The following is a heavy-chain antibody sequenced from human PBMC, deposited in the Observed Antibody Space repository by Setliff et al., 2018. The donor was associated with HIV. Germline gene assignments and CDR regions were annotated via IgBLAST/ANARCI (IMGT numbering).Heavy chain of an antibody. Sequence: GESLKISCVVSGFSVTTAAMAWVRQAPGKGLDWVSVIYAGGTTKYADSVKGRFTFSRDDSKNTLYLQMNSLTAEDTAVYYCARDGLRGYSSGWFEYSWFDPWGQGTLVTVSS. V-gene: IGHV3-53*01. CDR3: ARDGLRGYSSGWFEYSWFDP. CDR2: IYAGGTT. D-gene: IGHD6-19*01. CDR1: GFSVTTAA. J-gene: IGHJ5*02.